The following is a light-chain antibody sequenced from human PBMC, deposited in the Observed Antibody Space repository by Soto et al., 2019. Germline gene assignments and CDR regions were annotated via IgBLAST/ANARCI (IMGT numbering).Light chain of an antibody. CDR3: SSYTSSSVGV. CDR2: DVS. CDR1: SSDVGGYNY. Sequence: QSVLTQPASVSGSPGQSITISCNGTSSDVGGYNYVSWYQQHPGKAPKLIIYDVSNRPSGVSNRFSGSKSGNTASLTISGLQAEDEADYYCSSYTSSSVGVFGTGTKVTVL. J-gene: IGLJ1*01. V-gene: IGLV2-14*01.